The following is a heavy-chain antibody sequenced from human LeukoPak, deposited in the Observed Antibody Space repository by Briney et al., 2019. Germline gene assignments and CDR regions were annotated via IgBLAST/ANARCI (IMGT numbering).Heavy chain of an antibody. CDR2: ISGDGDST. J-gene: IGHJ4*02. V-gene: IGHV3-23*01. Sequence: QGARKILKKVTLISGDGDSTYYADSVKGRFTLSRDNSKNTLYLQINIYCDEDTAIHYFGKGVLAGGSWVEYWGQGTLVIVSS. D-gene: IGHD2-15*01. CDR3: GKGVLAGGSWVEY.